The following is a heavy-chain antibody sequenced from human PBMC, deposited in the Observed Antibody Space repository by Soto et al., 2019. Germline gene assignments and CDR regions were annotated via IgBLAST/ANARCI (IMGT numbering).Heavy chain of an antibody. D-gene: IGHD2-2*01. J-gene: IGHJ4*01. V-gene: IGHV4-38-2*02. CDR3: ARVHVXXXAGSTFDY. CDR1: GYSISSGSH. CDR2: IYHGGTT. Sequence: PSETLSLTCTVSGYSISSGSHWAWIRQPPGKGPEWFASIYHGGTTXXHXSLKSRITISVDTSNNQFSLKLTSVTAADTAVYYCARVHVXXXAGSTFDYWGXGTLVTAPQ.